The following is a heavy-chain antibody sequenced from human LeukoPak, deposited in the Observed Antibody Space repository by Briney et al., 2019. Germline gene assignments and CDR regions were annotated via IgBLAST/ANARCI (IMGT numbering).Heavy chain of an antibody. D-gene: IGHD3-3*01. J-gene: IGHJ6*03. CDR1: GFTFDDYG. CDR3: ARGGITIFGVVSYMDV. CDR2: INWNGDST. V-gene: IGHV3-20*04. Sequence: GGSLRLSCAASGFTFDDYGMSWVRQAPGKGLEWVSGINWNGDSTGYADSVKGRFTISRDNAKNSLYLQMNSLRAEDTALYYCARGGITIFGVVSYMDVWGKGTTVTVSS.